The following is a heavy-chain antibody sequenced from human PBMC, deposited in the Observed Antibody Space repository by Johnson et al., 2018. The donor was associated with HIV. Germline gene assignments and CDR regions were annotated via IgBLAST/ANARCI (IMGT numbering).Heavy chain of an antibody. CDR2: INWNGGST. CDR1: GFTFGDYV. D-gene: IGHD3-22*01. Sequence: VQLVESGGGVVRPGGSLRLSCAASGFTFGDYVMSWVRQAPGKGLEWVSGINWNGGSTGYSDSVTGRFTISRDNAKNFLYLQMNSLRAEDTALYYCARDAPDSSGYSLDAFDIWGQGTMVIVSS. V-gene: IGHV3-20*04. J-gene: IGHJ3*02. CDR3: ARDAPDSSGYSLDAFDI.